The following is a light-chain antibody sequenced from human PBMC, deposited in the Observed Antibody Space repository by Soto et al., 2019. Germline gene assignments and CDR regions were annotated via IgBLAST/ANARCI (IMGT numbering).Light chain of an antibody. CDR2: GAS. CDR1: QSISSTF. V-gene: IGKV3-20*01. CDR3: QQFESSVT. J-gene: IGKJ1*01. Sequence: ESVLTQSPGSLSLSPGETATLSCRSSQSISSTFFAWDQQKPGQAPRLLIYGASRRATGIPARFTGSGSGTDFTLTIRRLEPDDFAVYSCQQFESSVTFGLGTKVEIK.